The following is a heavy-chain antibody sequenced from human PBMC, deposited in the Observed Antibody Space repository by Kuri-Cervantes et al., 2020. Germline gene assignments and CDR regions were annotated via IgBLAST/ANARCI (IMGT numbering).Heavy chain of an antibody. CDR2: ISSSSSTI. CDR1: GFTFSSYS. J-gene: IGHJ4*02. V-gene: IGHV3-48*01. Sequence: GESLKISCAASGFTFSSYSMNWVRQAPGKGLEWVSYISSSSSTIYYADSVKGRFTISRDNAKNSLYLQMNSLKTEDTAVYYCSSFTPHGGYWGQGTLVTVSS. CDR3: SSFTPHGGY. D-gene: IGHD2-15*01.